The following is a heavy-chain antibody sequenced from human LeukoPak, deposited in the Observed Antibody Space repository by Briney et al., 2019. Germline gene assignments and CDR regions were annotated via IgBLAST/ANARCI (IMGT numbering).Heavy chain of an antibody. Sequence: GGSLRLSCAASGFTFSSYAMSWVRQAPGKGLEWVSAISGSGGSTYYADSVKGRFTISRDNSKNTLYLQMNSLRAEGTAVYYCASTTYYDFWSGPAPDYWGQGTLVTVSS. CDR1: GFTFSSYA. CDR3: ASTTYYDFWSGPAPDY. V-gene: IGHV3-23*01. CDR2: ISGSGGST. D-gene: IGHD3-3*01. J-gene: IGHJ4*02.